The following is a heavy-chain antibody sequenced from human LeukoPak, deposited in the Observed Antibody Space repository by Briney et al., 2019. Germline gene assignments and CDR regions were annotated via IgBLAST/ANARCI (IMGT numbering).Heavy chain of an antibody. J-gene: IGHJ5*02. CDR3: ARDFSSGWYGGWFDP. V-gene: IGHV1-2*02. D-gene: IGHD6-19*01. CDR2: INPNSGGT. CDR1: GYTFTDYY. Sequence: ASVNVSCKASGYTFTDYYMHWVRQAPGQGLEWMGWINPNSGGTNYAQKFQGRVTMTRDTSISTAYMELSRLRSDDTAVYYCARDFSSGWYGGWFDPWGQGTLVTVSS.